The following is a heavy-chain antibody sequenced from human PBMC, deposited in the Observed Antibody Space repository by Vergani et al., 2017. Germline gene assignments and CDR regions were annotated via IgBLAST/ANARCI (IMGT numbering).Heavy chain of an antibody. CDR3: ARDVYTYSSSPGAFDI. CDR2: ISAYNGNT. V-gene: IGHV1-18*01. CDR1: GGTFSSYA. J-gene: IGHJ3*02. D-gene: IGHD6-6*01. Sequence: QVQLVQSGAEVKKPGSSVKVSCKASGGTFSSYAISWVRQAPGQGLEWMGGISAYNGNTNYAQKLQGRVTMTTDTSTSTAYMELRSLRSDDTAVYYCARDVYTYSSSPGAFDIWGQGTMVTVSS.